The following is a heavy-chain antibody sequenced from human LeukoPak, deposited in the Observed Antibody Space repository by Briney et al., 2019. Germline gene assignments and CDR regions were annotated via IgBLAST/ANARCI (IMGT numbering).Heavy chain of an antibody. J-gene: IGHJ5*02. CDR2: ISNDGSNE. V-gene: IGHV3-30*18. Sequence: PGRSLRLSCAASGFTFSSYGMPWLRQAPGKGLEWVAVISNDGSNEFYADSVKGRFTISRDTPKNTLFLQMNSLRTEDTAVYYCAKDYSIPPAAGDLYNWFAPWGQGTLVTVSS. D-gene: IGHD6-13*01. CDR3: AKDYSIPPAAGDLYNWFAP. CDR1: GFTFSSYG.